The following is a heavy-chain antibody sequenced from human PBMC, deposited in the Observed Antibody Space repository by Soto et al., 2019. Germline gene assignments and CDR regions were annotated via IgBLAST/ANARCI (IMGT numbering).Heavy chain of an antibody. D-gene: IGHD3-3*01. V-gene: IGHV2-5*02. Sequence: QITLNESGPTVVRPTETLTLTCRFSGFSLTTSGVGVGWIRQSPGKAPEWLALIYWDDEKRYSASLKSRLTITKDTSKNRVALTVSDLAPTDTATYYCAHRVLRTVFGLVTTTAIYFDFWGQGTPVAVSS. CDR3: AHRVLRTVFGLVTTTAIYFDF. CDR2: IYWDDEK. CDR1: GFSLTTSGVG. J-gene: IGHJ4*02.